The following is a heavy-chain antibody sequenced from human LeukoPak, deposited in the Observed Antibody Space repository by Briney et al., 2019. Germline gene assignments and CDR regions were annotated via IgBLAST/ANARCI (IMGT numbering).Heavy chain of an antibody. D-gene: IGHD1-26*01. CDR2: ISWNSGSI. CDR3: AKGPSYSGSYWDFQH. V-gene: IGHV3-9*01. Sequence: GGSLRLSCAASGFTFSSYGMHWVRQAPGKGLEWVSGISWNSGSIGYADSVKGRFTISRDNAKNSLYLQMNSLRAEDTALYYCAKGPSYSGSYWDFQHWGQGTLVTVSS. J-gene: IGHJ1*01. CDR1: GFTFSSYG.